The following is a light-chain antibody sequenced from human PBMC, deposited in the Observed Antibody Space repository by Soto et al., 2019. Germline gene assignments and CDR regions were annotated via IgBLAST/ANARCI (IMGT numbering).Light chain of an antibody. V-gene: IGKV3-11*01. CDR3: QQRSNWHPVT. Sequence: EIVLTQSPATLSLSPGERATLSCRASQSVSSFLAWCQQKPGQAPRLLIYDAFNRATGIPARFSGSGSGTDFTLSISSLEPEDFALYYCQQRSNWHPVTFGQGARLVIK. J-gene: IGKJ5*01. CDR1: QSVSSF. CDR2: DAF.